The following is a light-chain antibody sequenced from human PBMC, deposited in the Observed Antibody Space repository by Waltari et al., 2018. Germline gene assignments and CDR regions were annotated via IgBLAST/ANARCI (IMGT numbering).Light chain of an antibody. J-gene: IGLJ7*01. V-gene: IGLV3-21*02. CDR1: DIGGQS. CDR2: YES. Sequence: SYVLTQPPSVSVAPGQTARITCGGKDIGGQSVHWYQQMPGQAPILGVSYESDRPSGSRGRFSGANTGNTATLTISRVGAGEEADYCCQVWDGNSDHAVFGGGTQLTVL. CDR3: QVWDGNSDHAV.